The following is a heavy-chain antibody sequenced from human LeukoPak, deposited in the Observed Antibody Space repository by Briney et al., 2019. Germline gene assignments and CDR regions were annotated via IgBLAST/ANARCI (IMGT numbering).Heavy chain of an antibody. D-gene: IGHD3-22*01. J-gene: IGHJ6*02. V-gene: IGHV3-48*02. CDR2: ISTSSSTI. CDR3: ARELYYDSSGYPYNYYGMDV. Sequence: PGGSLRLSCAASEFTFSNYNMNWVRQAPRKGLEWVSYISTSSSTIYYADSVKGRFTISRDNAKNSLYLQMNSLRDEDTAVYYCARELYYDSSGYPYNYYGMDVWGQGTTVTVSS. CDR1: EFTFSNYN.